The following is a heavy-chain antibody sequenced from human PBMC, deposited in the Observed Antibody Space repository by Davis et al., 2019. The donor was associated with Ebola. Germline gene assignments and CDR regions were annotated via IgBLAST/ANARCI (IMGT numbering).Heavy chain of an antibody. V-gene: IGHV7-4-1*02. Sequence: AASVKVSCKASGFILTNYAIHWVRQAPGQRLEWMGWINTNTGDATYARGFTGRFVFSLDTSVNTAYLQISSLEAEDTAVYFYTRDLDSQWLVWAPSEYWGQGTLVTVSS. CDR2: INTNTGDA. J-gene: IGHJ4*02. D-gene: IGHD6-19*01. CDR1: GFILTNYA. CDR3: TRDLDSQWLVWAPSEY.